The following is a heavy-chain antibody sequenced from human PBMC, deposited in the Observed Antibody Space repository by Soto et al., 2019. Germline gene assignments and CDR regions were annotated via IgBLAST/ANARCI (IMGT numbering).Heavy chain of an antibody. CDR1: GFTFSNYW. D-gene: IGHD1-1*01. J-gene: IGHJ4*02. CDR3: ARDRYRSCDY. CDR2: INSDDSST. V-gene: IGHV3-74*01. Sequence: GGTLRLSCAASGFTFSNYWMHWFRQPPGKGLVWVSRINSDDSSTNYAVSVKGRFTSPRNNAKSTLYLHKNSPRAEDTAADYSARDRYRSCDYWGRRARGTASS.